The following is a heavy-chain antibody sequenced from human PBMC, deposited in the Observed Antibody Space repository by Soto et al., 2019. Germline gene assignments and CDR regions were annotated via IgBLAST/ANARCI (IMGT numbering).Heavy chain of an antibody. CDR3: ARGGEMGVDY. D-gene: IGHD1-26*01. V-gene: IGHV3-74*01. Sequence: PGGSLRLSCTASGFPFNTHWMHLVRQAPGKGLVWVSRIYFDGITTNYADSVKGRLTVSRDNAKNTVYLHVNTLRDEDTAVYYCARGGEMGVDYWGQGTLVTVSS. CDR1: GFPFNTHW. CDR2: IYFDGITT. J-gene: IGHJ4*02.